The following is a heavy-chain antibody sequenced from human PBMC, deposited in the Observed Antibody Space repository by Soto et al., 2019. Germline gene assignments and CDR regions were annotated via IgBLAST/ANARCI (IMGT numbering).Heavy chain of an antibody. CDR1: GFTFSSYG. Sequence: AGGSLRLSCAASGFTFSSYGMHWVRQAPGKGLEWVAVIWYDGSNKYYADSVKGRFTISRDNSKNTLYLQMNSLRAEDTAVYYCARDREGAATYYYYYYGMDVWGQGTTVTVSS. V-gene: IGHV3-33*01. CDR3: ARDREGAATYYYYYYGMDV. J-gene: IGHJ6*02. D-gene: IGHD1-26*01. CDR2: IWYDGSNK.